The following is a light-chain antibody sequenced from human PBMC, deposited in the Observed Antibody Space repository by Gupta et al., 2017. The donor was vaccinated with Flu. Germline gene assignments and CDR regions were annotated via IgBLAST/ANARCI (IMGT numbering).Light chain of an antibody. CDR1: SSDVGGYNC. CDR3: SSYTSSSTLEV. J-gene: IGLJ1*01. CDR2: EVS. V-gene: IGLV2-14*01. Sequence: ITISCTGTSSDVGGYNCVSWYQQHPGKAPKLMIYEVSNRPSGVSNRFSGSKSGNTASLTISGLQAEDEADYYCSSYTSSSTLEVFGTGTKVTVL.